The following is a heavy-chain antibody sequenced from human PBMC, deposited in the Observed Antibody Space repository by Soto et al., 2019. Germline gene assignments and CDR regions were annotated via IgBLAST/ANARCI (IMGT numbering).Heavy chain of an antibody. V-gene: IGHV4-31*03. D-gene: IGHD4-17*01. CDR2: IYFSGST. CDR1: GASINSGGYY. CDR3: ACGDAWRILLAY. Sequence: QVQLQEAGPGLVKPSQTLSLTCTVSGASINSGGYYWNWLRQLPGKGLEWIGYIYFSGSTYYNPSLESRLNISLDTSQNQFSLKLSSVTAADTAVYYCACGDAWRILLAYWGQGILVTVSS. J-gene: IGHJ4*02.